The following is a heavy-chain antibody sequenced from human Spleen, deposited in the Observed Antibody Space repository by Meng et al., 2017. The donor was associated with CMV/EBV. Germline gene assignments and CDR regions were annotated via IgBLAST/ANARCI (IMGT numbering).Heavy chain of an antibody. CDR2: IYYSGST. V-gene: IGHV4-39*07. Sequence: SETLSLTCTVSGGSFSSSNYYWGWIRQPPGKGLEWVGSIYYSGSTYYNPSLKSRVTISVDTSKNQFSLKLRSLTAADTAVYYCAKVSSVWFAFDHWGQGTLVTVSS. CDR1: GGSFSSSNYY. D-gene: IGHD6-19*01. CDR3: AKVSSVWFAFDH. J-gene: IGHJ4*02.